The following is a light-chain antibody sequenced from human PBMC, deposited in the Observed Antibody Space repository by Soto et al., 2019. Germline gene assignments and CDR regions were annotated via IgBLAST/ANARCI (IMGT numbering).Light chain of an antibody. J-gene: IGLJ1*01. Sequence: QSALTQPHSVSGSPGQSVTISCTGTSSDVGGYNYVSWYQQYPGKAPKVMIYDVSKRPSGVPDRFSGSKSGNTASLTISGLQAEDEADYYCCSYGGSYTYVFGTGTKVTVL. CDR1: SSDVGGYNY. CDR2: DVS. CDR3: CSYGGSYTYV. V-gene: IGLV2-11*01.